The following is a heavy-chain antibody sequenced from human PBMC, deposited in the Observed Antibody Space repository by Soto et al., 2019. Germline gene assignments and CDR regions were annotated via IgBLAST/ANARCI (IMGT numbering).Heavy chain of an antibody. CDR2: LFYGRSA. Sequence: QVQLQESGPGLVKPSETLSLTCAVSGDSISTYYCMWIRQPPGKGLESIGYLFYGRSANYKPSLKSRVTLSVDTSTNQCSLTLSSMTAADTAVYYCALRSMAVVPEYWGQGTLVTVSS. J-gene: IGHJ4*02. CDR3: ALRSMAVVPEY. CDR1: GDSISTYY. D-gene: IGHD3-22*01. V-gene: IGHV4-59*01.